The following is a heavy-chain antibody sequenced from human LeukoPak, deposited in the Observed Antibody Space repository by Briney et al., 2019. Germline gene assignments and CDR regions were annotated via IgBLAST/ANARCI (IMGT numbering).Heavy chain of an antibody. V-gene: IGHV3-23*01. Sequence: GGSLRPSCAASGFTFSSYATNWVRQAPGKGLEWVSAISGSGGSTYYADSVKGRFTISRDNSKNTLYLQMNSLRAEDTAVYYCAKVGRNYDYVWGSYAVDYWGQGTLVTVSS. D-gene: IGHD3-16*01. J-gene: IGHJ4*02. CDR3: AKVGRNYDYVWGSYAVDY. CDR1: GFTFSSYA. CDR2: ISGSGGST.